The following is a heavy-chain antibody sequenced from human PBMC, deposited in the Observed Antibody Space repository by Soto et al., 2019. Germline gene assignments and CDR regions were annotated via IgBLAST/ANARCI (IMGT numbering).Heavy chain of an antibody. D-gene: IGHD3-9*01. CDR3: ARPRGDYDIFYFDY. CDR1: GFTFSSYW. V-gene: IGHV3-7*01. CDR2: IKQDGSEK. Sequence: EVQLVESGGGLVQPGGSLRLSCAASGFTFSSYWMSWVRQAPGKGLEWVANIKQDGSEKYYVDSVKGRFTISRDNAKNSLYLQMNSLRAEDTAVYYCARPRGDYDIFYFDYWGQGTLVTVSS. J-gene: IGHJ4*02.